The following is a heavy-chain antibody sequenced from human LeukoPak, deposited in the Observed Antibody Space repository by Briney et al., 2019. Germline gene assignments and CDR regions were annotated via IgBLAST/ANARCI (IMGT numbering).Heavy chain of an antibody. V-gene: IGHV1-69*06. D-gene: IGHD3-22*01. CDR2: IIPIFGTA. Sequence: GASVKVSCKASGGTFSSYAISWVRQAPGQGLEWMGGIIPIFGTANYAQKFQGRVTITADKSTSTAYMELSRLRSDDTAVYYCARVNYDSSGYYSADYWGQGTLVTVSS. CDR1: GGTFSSYA. J-gene: IGHJ4*02. CDR3: ARVNYDSSGYYSADY.